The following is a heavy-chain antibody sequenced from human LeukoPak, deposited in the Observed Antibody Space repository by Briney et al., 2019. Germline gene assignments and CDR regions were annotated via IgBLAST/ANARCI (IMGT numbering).Heavy chain of an antibody. CDR1: GYTFTGYY. V-gene: IGHV1-2*02. CDR3: ARGNYYDSNWFDS. D-gene: IGHD3-22*01. CDR2: INPNSGGT. Sequence: ASVTVSCKASGYTFTGYYMHWVRQAPGQGLEWMGWINPNSGGTNYAQKFQGRVTITRDTSISTAYMELSRLRSDDTAVYYCARGNYYDSNWFDSWGQGTLVTVSS. J-gene: IGHJ5*01.